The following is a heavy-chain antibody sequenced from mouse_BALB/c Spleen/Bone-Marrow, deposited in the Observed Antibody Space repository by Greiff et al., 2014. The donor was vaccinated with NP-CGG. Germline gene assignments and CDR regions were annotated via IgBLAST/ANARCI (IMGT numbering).Heavy chain of an antibody. J-gene: IGHJ2*01. D-gene: IGHD1-1*01. CDR2: IDPANGNT. CDR1: GFNIKDTY. V-gene: IGHV14-3*02. Sequence: EVMLVESGAELVKPGASVKLSCTASGFNIKDTYMHWVKQRPEQGLEWIGRIDPANGNTKYDPKFQGEATITADTSSNTAYLQLSSLTSEDTAVYYCARYYYGSSYFDYWGQGTTLTVSS. CDR3: ARYYYGSSYFDY.